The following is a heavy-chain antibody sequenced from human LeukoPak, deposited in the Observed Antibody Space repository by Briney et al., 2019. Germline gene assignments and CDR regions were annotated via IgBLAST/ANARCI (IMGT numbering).Heavy chain of an antibody. D-gene: IGHD5-12*01. V-gene: IGHV3-23*01. Sequence: GGSLRLSCAASGFNFSNYVMNWVRQAPGKGLEWVSVISGSGGSTHYADSVRGRFSISRDNSKNTLYLQMNTLRAEDTAVYFCAKKAGSGYFWFDSWGQGTLVTVSS. CDR2: ISGSGGST. CDR3: AKKAGSGYFWFDS. CDR1: GFNFSNYV. J-gene: IGHJ5*01.